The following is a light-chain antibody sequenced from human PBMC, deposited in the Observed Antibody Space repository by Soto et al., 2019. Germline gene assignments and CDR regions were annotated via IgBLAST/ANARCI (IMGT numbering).Light chain of an antibody. Sequence: EIVFTQSPVTLSLSPGERATLSCRASQSVTGSYLAWYQQKPGRAPRLLIYGASNRATGIPDRSSGSGSGTEFTLTINRLEPEDFAVYYCQQYGGSPRTFGQGTKVDIK. CDR2: GAS. J-gene: IGKJ1*01. CDR1: QSVTGSY. CDR3: QQYGGSPRT. V-gene: IGKV3-20*01.